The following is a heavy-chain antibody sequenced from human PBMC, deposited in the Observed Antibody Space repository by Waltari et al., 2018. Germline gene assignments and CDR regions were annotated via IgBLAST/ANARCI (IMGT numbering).Heavy chain of an antibody. J-gene: IGHJ4*02. Sequence: RSLRLSCVASGFGFSNFAFHWVRQAPDKGLEWVSSISHDGRERYYADSVKGRFTISRDNVQNTVYLQMLGLRTDDSATYFCAKQYDYFWATFQDHWGQGTRVIVSS. CDR1: GFGFSNFA. V-gene: IGHV3-30*18. CDR3: AKQYDYFWATFQDH. D-gene: IGHD3-16*01. CDR2: ISHDGRER.